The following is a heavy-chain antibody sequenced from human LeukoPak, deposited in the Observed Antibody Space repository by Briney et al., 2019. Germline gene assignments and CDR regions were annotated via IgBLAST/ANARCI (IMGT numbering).Heavy chain of an antibody. J-gene: IGHJ5*02. CDR1: GYSISSGYY. V-gene: IGHV4-38-2*01. Sequence: SETLSLTCAVSGYSISSGYYWGWIRQPPGKGLEWIGSIYHSGSTYYNPSLKSRVTISVDTSKNQFSLKLSSVTAADTAVNYCARAPYGELLFGWFDPWGQGTLVTVSS. D-gene: IGHD3-10*01. CDR3: ARAPYGELLFGWFDP. CDR2: IYHSGST.